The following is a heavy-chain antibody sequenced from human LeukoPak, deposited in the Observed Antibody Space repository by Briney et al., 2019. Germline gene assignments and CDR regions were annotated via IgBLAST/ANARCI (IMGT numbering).Heavy chain of an antibody. V-gene: IGHV3-53*01. CDR3: ASGLPPGIIDY. J-gene: IGHJ4*02. CDR1: GFTASSNY. D-gene: IGHD1-14*01. CDR2: IYSGGRT. Sequence: GGSLRLSCAASGFTASSNYMTWVRQAPGKGLEWVSVIYSGGRTYYADSVKGRFTISRDDSKNTLYLQMNSLRAEDTAVYYCASGLPPGIIDYWGQGTLVTVSS.